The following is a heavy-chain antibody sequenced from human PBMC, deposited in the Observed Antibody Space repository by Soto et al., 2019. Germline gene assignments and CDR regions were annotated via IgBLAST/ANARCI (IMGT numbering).Heavy chain of an antibody. Sequence: GGSLRLSCTASGFPFNFYSMNWVRQAPGKGLEWVSFITSSVSTTYYADSVKGRFTVSRDNVKNSLFLQMNSLRDEDTAVYYCARVAIASGGVIAVTYALDVWGQGTTVTVSS. D-gene: IGHD3-16*02. CDR2: ITSSVSTT. CDR3: ARVAIASGGVIAVTYALDV. V-gene: IGHV3-48*02. CDR1: GFPFNFYS. J-gene: IGHJ6*02.